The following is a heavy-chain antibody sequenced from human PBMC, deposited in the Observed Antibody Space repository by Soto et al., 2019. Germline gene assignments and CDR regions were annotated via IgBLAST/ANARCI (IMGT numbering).Heavy chain of an antibody. Sequence: QVTLKDTGPVLVKPTEHLTLTGSVSGFSRCDYTMGVSWFLQSQGKAPEWLVHIISNHGKSFRKSLQSRITVHEDPSDSQVVLMMHYMDLEDAGTYASSRIVVYGPMPTFDDWGNRTLVNFS. CDR1: GFSRCDYTMG. CDR3: SRIVVYGPMPTFDD. V-gene: IGHV2-26*01. D-gene: IGHD2-8*02. J-gene: IGHJ4*03. CDR2: IISNHGK.